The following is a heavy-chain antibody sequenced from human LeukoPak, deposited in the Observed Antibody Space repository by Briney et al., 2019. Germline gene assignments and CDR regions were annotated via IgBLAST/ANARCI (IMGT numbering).Heavy chain of an antibody. D-gene: IGHD3-22*01. CDR2: IYWNDDK. J-gene: IGHJ3*02. CDR1: GFSLSTSGVG. V-gene: IGHV2-5*01. Sequence: SGPTLVNPTQTLTLTCTFSGFSLSTSGVGVGWIRQPPGKALEWLALIYWNDDKRYSPSLKSRLTITKDTSKNQVVLTMTNMDPVDTATYYCAHVDSSGYPDAFDIWGQGTMVTVSS. CDR3: AHVDSSGYPDAFDI.